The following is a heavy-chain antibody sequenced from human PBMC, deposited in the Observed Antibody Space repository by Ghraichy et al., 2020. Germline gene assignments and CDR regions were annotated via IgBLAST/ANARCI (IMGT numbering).Heavy chain of an antibody. CDR1: GFTFSSYA. V-gene: IGHV3-23*01. CDR3: ARTVTTGRWAFDI. CDR2: ISGSGGST. Sequence: GGSLRLSCAASGFTFSSYAMSWVRQAPGKGLEWVSAISGSGGSTYYADSVKGRFTISRDNPKNTLYLQMNSLRAEDTAVYYCARTVTTGRWAFDIWGQGTMVTVSS. D-gene: IGHD4-17*01. J-gene: IGHJ3*02.